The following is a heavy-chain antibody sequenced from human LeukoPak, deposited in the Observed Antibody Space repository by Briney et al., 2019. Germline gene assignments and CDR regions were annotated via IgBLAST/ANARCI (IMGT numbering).Heavy chain of an antibody. CDR2: INYRGST. CDR1: GGSISSYY. V-gene: IGHV4-59*08. CDR3: ARGGERYCSSTSCSLDY. D-gene: IGHD2-2*01. Sequence: SETLSFTCTVSGGSISSYYWSWIRQRPGKGLEWIGYINYRGSTNYNPSLKSRVPISVDTSKNQFYIKLSSVTAANTAVYYCARGGERYCSSTSCSLDYWGQGTLVTVSS. J-gene: IGHJ4*02.